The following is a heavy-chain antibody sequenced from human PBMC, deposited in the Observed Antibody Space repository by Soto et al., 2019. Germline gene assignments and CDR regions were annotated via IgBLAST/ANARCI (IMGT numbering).Heavy chain of an antibody. Sequence: QVQLQQWGAGLLKPSETLSLNCAVTGGSLSGYYWSWIRQPPGKGLEWIGEVKDGGHTNYSPSLGGRVTTSSDTPNNQFSLRLNSVTAADTGVYYCARGQEGVVATHWDQGSLVTVSS. CDR3: ARGQEGVVATH. CDR2: VKDGGHT. CDR1: GGSLSGYY. D-gene: IGHD5-12*01. V-gene: IGHV4-34*01. J-gene: IGHJ4*02.